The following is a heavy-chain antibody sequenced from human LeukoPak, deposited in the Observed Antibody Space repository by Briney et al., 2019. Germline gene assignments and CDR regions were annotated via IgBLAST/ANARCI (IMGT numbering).Heavy chain of an antibody. Sequence: ASVKVSCKASGYTFTGYYMHWVRQAPGQGLEWMGIINPSGGSTSYAQKFQGRVTMTRDTSTSTVYMELSSLRSEDTAVYYCARVKVGALGPYDAFDIWGQGTMVTVSS. D-gene: IGHD1-26*01. CDR1: GYTFTGYY. J-gene: IGHJ3*02. CDR3: ARVKVGALGPYDAFDI. CDR2: INPSGGST. V-gene: IGHV1-46*01.